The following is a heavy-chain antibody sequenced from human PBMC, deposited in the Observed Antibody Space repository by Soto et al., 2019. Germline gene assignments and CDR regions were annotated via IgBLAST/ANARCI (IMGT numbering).Heavy chain of an antibody. CDR1: GGSISSYY. CDR2: IYYSGST. Sequence: SETRSLTCTVSGGSISSYYWSWIRQPPGKGLEWIGYIYYSGSTNYNPSLKSRVTISVDTSKNQFSLKLSSVTAADTAVYYCARFGDSGSYLAYWGQGTLVTVSS. CDR3: ARFGDSGSYLAY. D-gene: IGHD1-26*01. V-gene: IGHV4-59*08. J-gene: IGHJ4*02.